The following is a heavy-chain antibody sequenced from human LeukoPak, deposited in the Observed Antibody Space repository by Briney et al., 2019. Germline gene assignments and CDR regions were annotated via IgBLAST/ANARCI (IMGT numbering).Heavy chain of an antibody. CDR3: ARDYRFDYYGSGSYFLA. J-gene: IGHJ1*01. V-gene: IGHV3-21*01. CDR1: GFTFSSYS. Sequence: GGSLRLSCAASGFTFSSYSMNWVRQAPGKGLEWVSSISSSSSYIYYADSVKGRFTISRDNAKNSLYLQMNSLRAEDTAVYYCARDYRFDYYGSGSYFLAWGQGTLVTVSS. D-gene: IGHD3-10*01. CDR2: ISSSSSYI.